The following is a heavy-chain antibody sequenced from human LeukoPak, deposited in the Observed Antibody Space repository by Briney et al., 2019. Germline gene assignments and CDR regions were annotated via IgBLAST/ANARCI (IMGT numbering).Heavy chain of an antibody. V-gene: IGHV3-30-3*02. CDR2: ISYDGSNK. J-gene: IGHJ6*02. D-gene: IGHD1-14*01. CDR1: GFTFSSYA. Sequence: PGRSLRLSCAASGFTFSSYAMHWVRQAPGKGLEWVAVISYDGSNKYYADSVKGRFTISRDNSKNTLYVEMNGLRVEDTAIYYCAKILPITQSHYYGIDAMGHGTTVTLSS. CDR3: AKILPITQSHYYGIDA.